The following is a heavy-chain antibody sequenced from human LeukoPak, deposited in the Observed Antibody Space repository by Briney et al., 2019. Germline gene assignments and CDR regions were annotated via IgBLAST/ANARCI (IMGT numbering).Heavy chain of an antibody. J-gene: IGHJ4*02. V-gene: IGHV3-30*02. CDR3: AKSQTYYYDSSGYFFDY. CDR1: GFTFSSYG. CDR2: IRYDGSNK. Sequence: GGSLRLSCAASGFTFSSYGMHWVRQAPGKGLEWVAFIRYDGSNKYYADSVKGRFTVSRDNSKNTLYLQMNSLRAEDTAVYYCAKSQTYYYDSSGYFFDYWGQGTLVTVSS. D-gene: IGHD3-22*01.